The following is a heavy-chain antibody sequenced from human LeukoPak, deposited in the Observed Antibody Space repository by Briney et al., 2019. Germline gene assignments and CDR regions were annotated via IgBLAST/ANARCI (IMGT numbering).Heavy chain of an antibody. CDR1: GFTFSSYS. J-gene: IGHJ4*02. Sequence: GSLRLSCAASGFTFSSYSMNWVRQAPGKGLEWVSSISSSSSYIYYADSVKGRFTISRDNAKNSLYLQMNSLRAEDTAVYYCARGTTVTTRAVDYWGQGTLVTVSS. V-gene: IGHV3-21*01. CDR3: ARGTTVTTRAVDY. D-gene: IGHD4-11*01. CDR2: ISSSSSYI.